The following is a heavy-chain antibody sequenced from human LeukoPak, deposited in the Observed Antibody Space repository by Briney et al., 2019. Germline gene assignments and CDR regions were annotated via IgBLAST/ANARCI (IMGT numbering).Heavy chain of an antibody. CDR1: GGSISSSSHY. V-gene: IGHV4-39*01. Sequence: SETLSLTCTVSGGSISSSSHYWGWIRQPPGKGLEWIGSIYYSGSTYYNPSLKSRVTISVDTSKNQFSLKLSSVTAADTAVYYCARHQKGYCSGGSCYGFDPWGQGILVTVSS. D-gene: IGHD2-15*01. CDR3: ARHQKGYCSGGSCYGFDP. CDR2: IYYSGST. J-gene: IGHJ5*02.